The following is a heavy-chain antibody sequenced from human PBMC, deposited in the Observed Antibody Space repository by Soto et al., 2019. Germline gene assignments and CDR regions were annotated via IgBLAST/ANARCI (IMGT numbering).Heavy chain of an antibody. V-gene: IGHV3-48*01. Sequence: GGSLRLSCAASGFTFSSYSVNWVRQAPGKGLEWVSYISSSSSTIYYADSVKGRFTISRDNAKNSLYLQMNSLRAEDTAVYYCAREGMTPAFDIWGQGTMVTVSS. D-gene: IGHD2-15*01. CDR1: GFTFSSYS. J-gene: IGHJ3*02. CDR3: AREGMTPAFDI. CDR2: ISSSSSTI.